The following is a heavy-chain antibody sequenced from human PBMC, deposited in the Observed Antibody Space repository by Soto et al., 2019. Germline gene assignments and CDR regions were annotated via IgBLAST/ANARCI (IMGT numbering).Heavy chain of an antibody. CDR2: IDPSDSYT. Sequence: GESLKISCKGSGYSFTSYWISWVRQMPGKGLEWMGRIDPSDSYTNYSPSFQGHVTISADKSISTAYLQWSSLKASDTAMYYCARHGGPSGSTVTTPDYWGQGTLVTVSS. J-gene: IGHJ4*02. CDR1: GYSFTSYW. V-gene: IGHV5-10-1*01. CDR3: ARHGGPSGSTVTTPDY. D-gene: IGHD4-17*01.